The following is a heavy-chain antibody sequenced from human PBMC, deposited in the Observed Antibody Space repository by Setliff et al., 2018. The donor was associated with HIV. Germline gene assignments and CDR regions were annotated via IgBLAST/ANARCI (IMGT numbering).Heavy chain of an antibody. J-gene: IGHJ4*02. V-gene: IGHV1-18*01. D-gene: IGHD2-15*01. CDR1: GGTFSSYV. CDR3: ARDHSDILDY. CDR2: INAYNGNT. Sequence: ASVKVSCKASGGTFSSYVISWVRQAPGQGLEWMGWINAYNGNTNFAQKLQGRVTLTTDTSTGTFYMEVRRLRSEDTAVYYCARDHSDILDYWGQGTLVTVSS.